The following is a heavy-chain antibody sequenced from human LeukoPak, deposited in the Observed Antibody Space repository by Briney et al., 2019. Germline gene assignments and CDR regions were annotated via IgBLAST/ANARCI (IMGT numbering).Heavy chain of an antibody. J-gene: IGHJ4*02. D-gene: IGHD5-24*01. Sequence: QAGGSLRLSCAASGFIFSSYAMSWVRQAPGKGLEWVSAISGSGGSTYYADSVKGRFTISRDNSKNTLYLQMNSLRAEDTAVYYCAKERWLQLEALDYWGQGTLVTVSS. CDR2: ISGSGGST. CDR1: GFIFSSYA. CDR3: AKERWLQLEALDY. V-gene: IGHV3-23*01.